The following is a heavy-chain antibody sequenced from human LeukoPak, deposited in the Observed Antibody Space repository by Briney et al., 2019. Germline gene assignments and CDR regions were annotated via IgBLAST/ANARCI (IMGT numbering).Heavy chain of an antibody. Sequence: KPSETLSLTCAVYGRSFSGYYWSWIRQPPGKGLEWIGEINHSGSTNYNPSLKSRVTISVDTSKNQFSLKLSSVTAADTAVYYCARGPRITMVRGVIILYMDVWGKGTTVTVSS. CDR1: GRSFSGYY. D-gene: IGHD3-10*01. CDR3: ARGPRITMVRGVIILYMDV. V-gene: IGHV4-34*01. CDR2: INHSGST. J-gene: IGHJ6*03.